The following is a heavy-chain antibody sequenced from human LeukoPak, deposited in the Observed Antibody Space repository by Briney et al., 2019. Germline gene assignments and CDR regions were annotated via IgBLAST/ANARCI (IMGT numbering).Heavy chain of an antibody. J-gene: IGHJ4*02. CDR2: ISSSSSYI. V-gene: IGHV3-21*01. CDR1: GFTFNRRG. CDR3: ARDLRSSGYYAFDY. D-gene: IGHD3-22*01. Sequence: GGSLRLSCAASGFTFNRRGMHWVRQAPGKGLEWVSFISSSSSYIYYADSVKGRFTISRDNAKNSLYLQMNSLRAEDTAVYYCARDLRSSGYYAFDYWGQGTLVTVSS.